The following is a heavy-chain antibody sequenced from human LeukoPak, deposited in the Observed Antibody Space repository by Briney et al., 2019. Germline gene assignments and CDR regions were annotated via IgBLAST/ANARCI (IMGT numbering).Heavy chain of an antibody. Sequence: GGSLRLSCSASGFTFSTYVMHWVRQAPGKGLEYASAISTSGDTTYYADSVKGRFTISRDNSKNTLCLQMSSLRTEDTAMYYYVKLDGGYYYQTWGQGTLVTVSS. D-gene: IGHD3-10*01. CDR3: VKLDGGYYYQT. V-gene: IGHV3-64D*09. CDR2: ISTSGDTT. CDR1: GFTFSTYV. J-gene: IGHJ5*02.